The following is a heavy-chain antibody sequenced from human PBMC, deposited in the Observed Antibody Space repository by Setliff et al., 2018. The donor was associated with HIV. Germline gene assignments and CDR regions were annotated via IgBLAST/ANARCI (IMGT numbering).Heavy chain of an antibody. CDR3: ARGHLYYNFWSGSHGSPDFNY. CDR2: IHTIGDS. Sequence: SDTLSLTCTASGGSISGFYWSWIRQSAGKGLEWIGRIHTIGDSDFNPSLKSRGTMSVDTSKNQTSLKVNSVTAADTALYFCARGHLYYNFWSGSHGSPDFNYWGQGTLVTVSS. J-gene: IGHJ4*02. CDR1: GGSISGFY. D-gene: IGHD3-3*01. V-gene: IGHV4-4*07.